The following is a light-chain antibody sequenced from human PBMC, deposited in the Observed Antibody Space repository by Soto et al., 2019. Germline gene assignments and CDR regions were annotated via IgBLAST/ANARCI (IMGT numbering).Light chain of an antibody. V-gene: IGLV2-14*01. Sequence: QSALAQPASVSGSPGRSITISCTGTSSDVGGYNYVSWYQQHPGKAPKLMIYEVSNRASGVSNRFSGSKSGNTASLTISGLQAEDEADYYCSSYTSSTTPYVFGTGTKVTLL. CDR1: SSDVGGYNY. CDR2: EVS. J-gene: IGLJ1*01. CDR3: SSYTSSTTPYV.